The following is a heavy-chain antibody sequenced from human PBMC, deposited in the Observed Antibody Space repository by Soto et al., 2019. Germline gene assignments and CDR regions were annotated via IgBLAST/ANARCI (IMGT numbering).Heavy chain of an antibody. D-gene: IGHD3-22*01. Sequence: GESLKISCKGYGYSFAGYWITWVRQKPGKGLEWMGRIDPSDSQTYYSPSFRGHVTISATKSITTVFLQWSSLRASDTAMYYCARQIYDSDTGPNFQYYFDSWGQGTPVTVSS. J-gene: IGHJ4*02. V-gene: IGHV5-10-1*01. CDR3: ARQIYDSDTGPNFQYYFDS. CDR1: GYSFAGYW. CDR2: IDPSDSQT.